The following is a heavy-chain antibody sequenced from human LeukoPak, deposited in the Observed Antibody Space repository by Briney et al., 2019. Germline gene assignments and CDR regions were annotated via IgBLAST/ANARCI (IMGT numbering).Heavy chain of an antibody. CDR1: GFTFSSYA. D-gene: IGHD3-10*01. J-gene: IGHJ4*02. CDR2: ISSSGRNT. V-gene: IGHV3-23*01. CDR3: ARDLSPVVRASPMGY. Sequence: GGSLRLSCAASGFTFSSYAMSWVRQAPGKGLEWVSSISSSGRNTYYSDSVKGRFTISRDNSENTLYLQMSSLRTEDTAVYYCARDLSPVVRASPMGYWGQGTLVTVSS.